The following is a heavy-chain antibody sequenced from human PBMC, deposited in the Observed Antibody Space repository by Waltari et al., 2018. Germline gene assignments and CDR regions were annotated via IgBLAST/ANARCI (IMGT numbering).Heavy chain of an antibody. CDR3: ARLHSANY. Sequence: EVQVVESGGDLVQPGGSLSLSCAASGFTFSSYRMTGVRQAPGKGLEWVANINADGSEKEYVDSVKGRFTISRDNAKNSLYLQMNSLRVEDTAVYYCARLHSANYWGQGTLVTVSS. CDR1: GFTFSSYR. CDR2: INADGSEK. D-gene: IGHD2-15*01. V-gene: IGHV3-7*01. J-gene: IGHJ4*02.